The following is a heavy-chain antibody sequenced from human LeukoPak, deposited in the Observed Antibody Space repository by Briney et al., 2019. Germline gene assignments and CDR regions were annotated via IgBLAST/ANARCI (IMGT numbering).Heavy chain of an antibody. D-gene: IGHD3-16*01. CDR3: ARETPTWGAMNYFDY. V-gene: IGHV3-33*01. Sequence: GGSLRLSCAASGFTFSSYGMHWVRQAPGKGLEWAAVIWYDGSNKYYADSVKGRFTISRDNSKNTLYLQMNSLRAEDTAVYYCARETPTWGAMNYFDYWGQGTLVTVSS. CDR2: IWYDGSNK. J-gene: IGHJ4*02. CDR1: GFTFSSYG.